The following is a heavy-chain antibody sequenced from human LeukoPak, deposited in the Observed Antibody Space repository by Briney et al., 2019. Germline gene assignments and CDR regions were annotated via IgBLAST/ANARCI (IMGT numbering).Heavy chain of an antibody. D-gene: IGHD3-16*01. CDR1: GGSFSGYY. V-gene: IGHV4-34*01. J-gene: IGHJ4*02. Sequence: SETLSLTCAVYGGSFSGYYWSWIRQPPGKGLEWIGEINHSGSTNYNPSLKSRVTISVDTSKNQFSLRLTSMTAADTTIYYCARHEGRGGHFDSWGQGTLVTVSS. CDR3: ARHEGRGGHFDS. CDR2: INHSGST.